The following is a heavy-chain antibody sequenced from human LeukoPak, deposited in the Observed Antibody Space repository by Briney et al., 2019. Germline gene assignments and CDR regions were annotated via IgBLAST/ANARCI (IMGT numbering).Heavy chain of an antibody. V-gene: IGHV1-69*06. J-gene: IGHJ4*02. CDR2: IIPIFGTA. CDR3: ARDRAVGDTAMSQPDC. D-gene: IGHD5-18*01. Sequence: SVKVSCRASGGTFNTYAFNWVRQAPGQGLEWMGGIIPIFGTANYAQKFQGRVTITADKSTSTAYMELSSLRSEDTAVYYCARDRAVGDTAMSQPDCWGQGTLVTVSS. CDR1: GGTFNTYA.